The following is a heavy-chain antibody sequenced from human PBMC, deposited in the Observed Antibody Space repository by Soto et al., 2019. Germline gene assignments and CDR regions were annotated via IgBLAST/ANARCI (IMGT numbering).Heavy chain of an antibody. Sequence: GASVKVSFKASGYTFTSYGISWVRQAPGQGLEWVGWISAYNGNTNYAQKLQGRVTMTTDTATSTAYMELRSLRSDDTAVYYCARAYSSSWAFDYWGQGTLVTVSS. J-gene: IGHJ4*02. V-gene: IGHV1-18*01. CDR3: ARAYSSSWAFDY. D-gene: IGHD6-13*01. CDR1: GYTFTSYG. CDR2: ISAYNGNT.